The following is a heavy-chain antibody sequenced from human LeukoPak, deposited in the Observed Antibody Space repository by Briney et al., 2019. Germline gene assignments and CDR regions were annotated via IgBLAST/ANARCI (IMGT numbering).Heavy chain of an antibody. CDR1: GFTFDDYA. J-gene: IGHJ4*02. Sequence: GGSLRLSCAASGFTFDDYAMHWVRQAPGKGLEWVSGISWNSGSIGYADSVKGRFTISRDNAKNSLCLQMNSLRAEDTALYYCAKDDSSGGKGYFDYWGQGTLVTVSS. D-gene: IGHD6-19*01. CDR3: AKDDSSGGKGYFDY. CDR2: ISWNSGSI. V-gene: IGHV3-9*01.